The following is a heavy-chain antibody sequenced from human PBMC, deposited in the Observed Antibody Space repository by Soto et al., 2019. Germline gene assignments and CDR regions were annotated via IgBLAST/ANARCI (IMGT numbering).Heavy chain of an antibody. CDR1: GDSVSSNSAA. CDR3: ARDRGYYDFWSGYPYYYGMDV. V-gene: IGHV6-1*01. Sequence: PSQTLSLPCAISGDSVSSNSAAWNWIRQSPSRGLEWLGRTYYRSKWYNDYAVSVKSRITINPDTSKNQFSLQLNSVTPGDTAVYYCARDRGYYDFWSGYPYYYGMDVWGQGTTVTVSS. J-gene: IGHJ6*02. CDR2: TYYRSKWYN. D-gene: IGHD3-3*01.